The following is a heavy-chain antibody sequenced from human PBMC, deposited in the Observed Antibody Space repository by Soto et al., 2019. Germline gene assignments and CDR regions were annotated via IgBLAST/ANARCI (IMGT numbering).Heavy chain of an antibody. CDR1: GGSFSGYY. Sequence: QVQLQQWGAGLLKPSETLSLTCAVYGGSFSGYYWSWIRQPPGKGLEWLGEINHSGSTNYNPSLKSRVTISVDTSKNPFSLKLSSVTAADMAVYSCASYGFPIVVDGYYSYGMDVWGQGTTVTVSS. CDR3: ASYGFPIVVDGYYSYGMDV. CDR2: INHSGST. V-gene: IGHV4-34*01. D-gene: IGHD2-15*01. J-gene: IGHJ6*01.